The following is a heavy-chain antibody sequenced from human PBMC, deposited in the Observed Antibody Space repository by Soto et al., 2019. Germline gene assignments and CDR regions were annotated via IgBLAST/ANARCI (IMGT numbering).Heavy chain of an antibody. CDR1: GISLSRYA. CDR2: ISSNGVGT. CDR3: ARRARPDFYYMDV. Sequence: GSLRLSSVVYGISLSRYARGCIHQAPGKGLEYVSGISSNGVGTYYANSVQGRFTISRDNSKNTVYLQMGSLRPEDMAVYYCARRARPDFYYMDVWGKGTTVTVSS. J-gene: IGHJ6*03. D-gene: IGHD6-6*01. V-gene: IGHV3-64*01.